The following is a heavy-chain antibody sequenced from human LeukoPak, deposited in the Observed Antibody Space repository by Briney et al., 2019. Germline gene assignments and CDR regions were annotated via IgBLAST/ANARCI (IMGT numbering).Heavy chain of an antibody. CDR3: ARDVGGFFDY. CDR1: GFSFSSYS. CDR2: ISGSGKNI. Sequence: PGGSLRLSCAASGFSFSSYSLNWVRQAPGKGLERVSSISGSGKNIYYADSVKGRFIISRDNAKNLLYLQMNSLRVEDTAVYYCARDVGGFFDYWGQGILVTVSS. J-gene: IGHJ4*02. V-gene: IGHV3-21*01. D-gene: IGHD2-15*01.